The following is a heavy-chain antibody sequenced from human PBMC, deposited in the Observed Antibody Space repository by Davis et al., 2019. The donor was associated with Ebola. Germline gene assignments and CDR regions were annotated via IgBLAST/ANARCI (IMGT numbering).Heavy chain of an antibody. CDR3: ARAYCTNGVCSYYYFDY. V-gene: IGHV3-30*03. Sequence: PGGSLRLSCAASGFTFSSYGMHWVRQAPGKGLEWVAVISYDGSNKYYADSVKGRFTISRDNSKNTLYLQMNSLRAEDTAVYYCARAYCTNGVCSYYYFDYWGQGTLVTVSS. D-gene: IGHD2-8*01. CDR2: ISYDGSNK. CDR1: GFTFSSYG. J-gene: IGHJ4*02.